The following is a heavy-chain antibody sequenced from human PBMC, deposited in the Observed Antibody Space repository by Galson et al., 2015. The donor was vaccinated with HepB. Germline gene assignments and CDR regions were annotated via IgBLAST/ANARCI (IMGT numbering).Heavy chain of an antibody. J-gene: IGHJ6*02. CDR1: GGTFSSYA. Sequence: QSGAEVKKPGESLKISCKASGGTFSSYAISWVRQAPGQGLEWMGGIIPIFGTANYAQKFQGRVTITADESTSTAYMEPSSLRSEDTAVYYCARAQSGQDATSVSMDVWGQGPRSPSP. CDR2: IIPIFGTA. D-gene: IGHD5/OR15-5a*01. V-gene: IGHV1-69*01. CDR3: ARAQSGQDATSVSMDV.